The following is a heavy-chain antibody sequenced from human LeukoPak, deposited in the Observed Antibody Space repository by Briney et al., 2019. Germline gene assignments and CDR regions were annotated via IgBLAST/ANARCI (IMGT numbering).Heavy chain of an antibody. CDR1: GGSISSYY. J-gene: IGHJ4*02. V-gene: IGHV4-4*09. CDR3: ARHGTSTVPSL. CDR2: IYTSGST. D-gene: IGHD4-17*01. Sequence: PSETLSLTCTVSGGSISSYYWSWIRQPPGKGLEWIGYIYTSGSTNYNPSLKSRVTISVDTSKNQFSLKLSSVTAADTAVYYCARHGTSTVPSLWGQGTLVTVSS.